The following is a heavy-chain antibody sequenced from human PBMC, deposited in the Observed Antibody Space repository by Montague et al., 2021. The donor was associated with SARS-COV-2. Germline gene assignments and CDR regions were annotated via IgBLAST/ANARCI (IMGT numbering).Heavy chain of an antibody. CDR3: ARGKRDLPIVVLGASTRTYCDS. D-gene: IGHD2-15*01. V-gene: IGHV4-34*01. CDR1: GGSFRNYY. J-gene: IGHJ4*01. Sequence: SETLSLTCAVYGGSFRNYYWSWIRQSPGKGLEWIGEVDQSGNTNXXPSLKSRVTISADISKNQFSVKLASATAADTGIYYCARGKRDLPIVVLGASTRTYCDSWGQGTPVTVSS. CDR2: VDQSGNT.